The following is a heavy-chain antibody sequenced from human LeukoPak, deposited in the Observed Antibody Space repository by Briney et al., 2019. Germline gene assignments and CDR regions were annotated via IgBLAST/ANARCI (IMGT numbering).Heavy chain of an antibody. J-gene: IGHJ4*02. V-gene: IGHV4-61*02. CDR3: ARINYDSWSGYSTGGFDY. CDR2: IYTSGST. Sequence: SQTLSLTCTVSGGSISSGGFYWNWIRQPAGKALEWIGRIYTSGSTDYNPSLKSRVTISVDTSKNQFSLKLSSVTAADTALYYCARINYDSWSGYSTGGFDYWGQGTLVTVSS. D-gene: IGHD3-3*01. CDR1: GGSISSGGFY.